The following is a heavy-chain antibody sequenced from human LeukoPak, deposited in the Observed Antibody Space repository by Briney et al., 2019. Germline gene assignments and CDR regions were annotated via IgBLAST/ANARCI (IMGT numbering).Heavy chain of an antibody. CDR1: GYTFTTYG. CDR3: ARDQMGGSYYGYFQH. D-gene: IGHD1-26*01. V-gene: IGHV1-18*01. CDR2: ISAYNGNT. J-gene: IGHJ1*01. Sequence: ASVKVSCKASGYTFTTYGISWVRQAPGQGLEWMGWISAYNGNTKYAQKLQGRVTMTTDTSTGTAYMDLKSLRSDDTAVYYCARDQMGGSYYGYFQHWGQGTLVTVSS.